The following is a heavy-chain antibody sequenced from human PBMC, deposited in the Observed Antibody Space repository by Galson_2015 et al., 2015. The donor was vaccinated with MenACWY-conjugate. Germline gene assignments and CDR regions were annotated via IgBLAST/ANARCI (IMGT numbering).Heavy chain of an antibody. J-gene: IGHJ6*02. CDR2: IIPILGIA. CDR3: ARGIFRDGMDV. CDR1: GGTFSSYT. Sequence: SVKVSCKAPGGTFSSYTISWVRQAPGQGLEWMGRIIPILGIANYAQKFQGRVTITADKFTSTAYMELSSLRSEDTAVYYCARGIFRDGMDVWGQGATVTVSS. D-gene: IGHD3-3*01. V-gene: IGHV1-69*02.